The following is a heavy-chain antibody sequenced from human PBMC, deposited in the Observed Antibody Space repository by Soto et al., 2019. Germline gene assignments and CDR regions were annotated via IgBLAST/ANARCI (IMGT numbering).Heavy chain of an antibody. CDR3: ARGTVVVPAASTYYHYGMDV. D-gene: IGHD2-2*01. CDR1: GYTFTSYG. CDR2: ISAYNGNT. V-gene: IGHV1-18*01. J-gene: IGHJ6*02. Sequence: GASVKVSCKASGYTFTSYGISWVRQAPGQGLEWMGWISAYNGNTNYAQKLQGRVTMTTDTSTSTAYMELRSLRSDDTAVYYCARGTVVVPAASTYYHYGMDVWGQGTTVTVSS.